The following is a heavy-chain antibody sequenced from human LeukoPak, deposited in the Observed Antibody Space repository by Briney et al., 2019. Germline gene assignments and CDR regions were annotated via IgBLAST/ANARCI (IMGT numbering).Heavy chain of an antibody. J-gene: IGHJ3*02. CDR1: GFTFSSYA. V-gene: IGHV3-23*01. CDR2: ISGSGGNT. Sequence: GGSLRLSCAASGFTFSSYAMSWVRQAPGRGLEWVSAISGSGGNTYYADSVKGRFTISRDNTKNTLYLQMNSLRAEDTAVYYCAKSLSDDPLADAFDIWGQGTMVTVSS. CDR3: AKSLSDDPLADAFDI.